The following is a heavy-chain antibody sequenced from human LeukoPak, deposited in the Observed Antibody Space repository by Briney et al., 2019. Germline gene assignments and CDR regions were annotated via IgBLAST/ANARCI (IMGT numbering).Heavy chain of an antibody. J-gene: IGHJ4*02. CDR1: GFTFSSYA. D-gene: IGHD3-22*01. CDR3: AKSQLYYYDSSGYDY. V-gene: IGHV3-23*01. CDR2: ISGSGGST. Sequence: GGSLRLPCVASGFTFSSYAMSWVRQAPGKGLEWVSAISGSGGSTYYADSVKGRFTISRDNSKNTLYLQMNSLRAEDTAVYYCAKSQLYYYDSSGYDYWGQGTLVTVSS.